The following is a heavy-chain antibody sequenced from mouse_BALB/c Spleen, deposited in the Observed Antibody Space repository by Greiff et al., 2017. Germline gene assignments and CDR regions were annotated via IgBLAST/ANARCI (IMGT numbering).Heavy chain of an antibody. CDR3: AGSTMITPLAY. V-gene: IGHV1-14*01. CDR2: INPYNDGT. Sequence: VHVKQSGPELVKPGASVKMSCKASGYTFTSYVMHWVKQKPGQGLEWIGYINPYNDGTKYNEKFKGKATLTSDKSSSTAYMELSSLTSEDSAVYYCAGSTMITPLAYWGQGTLVTVSA. CDR1: GYTFTSYV. D-gene: IGHD2-4*01. J-gene: IGHJ3*01.